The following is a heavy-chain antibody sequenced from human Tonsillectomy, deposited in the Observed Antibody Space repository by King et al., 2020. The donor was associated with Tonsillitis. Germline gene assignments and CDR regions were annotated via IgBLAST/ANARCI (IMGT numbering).Heavy chain of an antibody. D-gene: IGHD4-23*01. CDR2: IYYSGNT. J-gene: IGHJ5*02. CDR3: VRYGGGVFDP. CDR1: GGSISGGAYY. V-gene: IGHV4-31*03. Sequence: VQLQESGPGLVKPSETLSLTCTVSGGSISGGAYYWSWIRQHPGKGLEWIEYIYYSGNTYYNPSLKSRVSISVDMSENQFSLNLSSVTAADTAVYYCVRYGGGVFDPWGQGTLVTVSS.